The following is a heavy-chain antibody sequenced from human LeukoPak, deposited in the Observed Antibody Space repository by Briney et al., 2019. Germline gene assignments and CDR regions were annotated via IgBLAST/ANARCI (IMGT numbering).Heavy chain of an antibody. CDR2: ICAYNGNT. D-gene: IGHD2-2*02. J-gene: IGHJ4*02. CDR3: ARYCSSTSCYTDY. Sequence: GASVKVSCKACGYTFTSYGISWVRQALGQGLEWVGWICAYNGNTNYAQKLQGRVTMTTDTSTSTAYMELRSLRSDDTAVYYCARYCSSTSCYTDYWGQGTLVTVSS. CDR1: GYTFTSYG. V-gene: IGHV1-18*01.